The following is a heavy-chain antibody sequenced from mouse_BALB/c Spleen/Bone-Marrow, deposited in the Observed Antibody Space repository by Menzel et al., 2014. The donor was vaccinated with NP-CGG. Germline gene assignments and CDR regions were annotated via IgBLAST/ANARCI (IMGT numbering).Heavy chain of an antibody. V-gene: IGHV1S29*02. CDR3: TREKYGDYYDFDY. D-gene: IGHD2-3*01. J-gene: IGHJ2*01. Sequence: EVQLQESGPELVKPGASVKISCKASGYTFTDYNMHWVKQSHGKSLEWIGYNYPYNGGAGYNQKFKGKATLTSDNTSSTAYMELRSLPSEDSAVYYCTREKYGDYYDFDYWSQGTTLTVSS. CDR2: NYPYNGGA. CDR1: GYTFTDYN.